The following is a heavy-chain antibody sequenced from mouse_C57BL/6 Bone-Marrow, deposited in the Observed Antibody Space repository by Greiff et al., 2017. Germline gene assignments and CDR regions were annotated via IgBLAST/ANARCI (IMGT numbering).Heavy chain of an antibody. J-gene: IGHJ4*01. D-gene: IGHD1-1*01. Sequence: VQLQPSVAEFVRPGASVKLSCTASGFTIKNNYMHWVKQRPEQGLEWIGRINPANGNTKYAPKFQGKATITADNSSTPSYLQLSILTSEDTSIYYFAICLPFLYYYAMDYWGQGTSVTVSS. V-gene: IGHV14-3*01. CDR3: AICLPFLYYYAMDY. CDR2: INPANGNT. CDR1: GFTIKNNY.